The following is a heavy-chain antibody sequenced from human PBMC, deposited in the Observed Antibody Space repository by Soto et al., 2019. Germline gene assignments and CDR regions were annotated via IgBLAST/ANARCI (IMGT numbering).Heavy chain of an antibody. CDR3: TRGAADFDWLSEGDAFDI. CDR1: GFTFGDYA. V-gene: IGHV3-49*03. Sequence: GGSLRLSCTASGFTFGDYAMSWFRQAPGKGLEWVGFIRSKAYGGTTEYAASVKGRFTISRDDSKSIAYLQMNSLKTEDTAVYYCTRGAADFDWLSEGDAFDIWGQGTMVTVSS. J-gene: IGHJ3*02. D-gene: IGHD3-9*01. CDR2: IRSKAYGGTT.